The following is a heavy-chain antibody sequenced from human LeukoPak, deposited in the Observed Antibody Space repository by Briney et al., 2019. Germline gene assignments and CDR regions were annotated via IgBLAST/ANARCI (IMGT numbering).Heavy chain of an antibody. CDR1: GDSISGSNW. J-gene: IGHJ4*02. Sequence: SETLSLTCDVSGDSISGSNWWNWVRQPPGKGLEWIGGIYHSGSTNYNPSLKSRVTMSVDKSKNQFSPKLSSVTAADTAVFYCVRRRYNYGFNSWGQGSLVTVSS. D-gene: IGHD5-18*01. V-gene: IGHV4-4*02. CDR3: VRRRYNYGFNS. CDR2: IYHSGST.